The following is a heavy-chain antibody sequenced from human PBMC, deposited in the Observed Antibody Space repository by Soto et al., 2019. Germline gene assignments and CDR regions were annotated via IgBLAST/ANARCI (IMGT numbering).Heavy chain of an antibody. Sequence: SETLSLTCAVYGGSFSGYYWSWIRQPPGKGLEWIGEINHSGSTNYNPSLKSRVTISVDTSKNQFSLKLSSVTAADTAVYYCARGDDYGEIWGQGTLVTVSS. CDR3: ARGDDYGEI. CDR1: GGSFSGYY. D-gene: IGHD4-17*01. J-gene: IGHJ4*02. CDR2: INHSGST. V-gene: IGHV4-34*01.